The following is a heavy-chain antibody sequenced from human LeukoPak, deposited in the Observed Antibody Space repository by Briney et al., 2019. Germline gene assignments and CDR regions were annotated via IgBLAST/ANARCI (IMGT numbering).Heavy chain of an antibody. CDR1: GGSISSHY. V-gene: IGHV4-59*11. CDR3: AREDIVVVPAAIRTYNWFDP. J-gene: IGHJ5*02. Sequence: SETLSLTCTVSGGSISSHYWSWIRQPPGKGLEWIGYIYYSGSTNYNPSLKSRVTISVDTSKNQFSLKLSSVTAADTAVYYCAREDIVVVPAAIRTYNWFDPWGQGTLVTVSS. D-gene: IGHD2-2*02. CDR2: IYYSGST.